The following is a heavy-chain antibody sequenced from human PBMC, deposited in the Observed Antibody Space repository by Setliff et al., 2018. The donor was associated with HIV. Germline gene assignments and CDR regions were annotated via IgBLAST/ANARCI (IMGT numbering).Heavy chain of an antibody. CDR2: INHSGST. V-gene: IGHV4-34*01. J-gene: IGHJ3*02. CDR1: GGSFSAYY. CDR3: AREERGWSNRGAFDI. Sequence: PSEILSLTCAVSGGSFSAYYWSWIRQPPGEGLEWIGEINHSGSTNYNPSLKSRVTISIDTSRKQFSLRLNSVTAADTAIYYCAREERGWSNRGAFDIWGQGTMVTVSS. D-gene: IGHD6-19*01.